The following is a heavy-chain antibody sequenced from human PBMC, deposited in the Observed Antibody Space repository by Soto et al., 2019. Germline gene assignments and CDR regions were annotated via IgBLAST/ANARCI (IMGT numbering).Heavy chain of an antibody. CDR1: GFTFSSYA. J-gene: IGHJ3*02. D-gene: IGHD2-15*01. Sequence: AGGSLRLSCAASGFTFSSYAMSWVRQAPGKGLEWVSAISGSGGSTYYADSVKGRFTISRDNSKNTLYLQMNSLRAEDSAVYYCEASGGSSDAFDIGGQGTMVTVSS. V-gene: IGHV3-23*01. CDR2: ISGSGGST. CDR3: EASGGSSDAFDI.